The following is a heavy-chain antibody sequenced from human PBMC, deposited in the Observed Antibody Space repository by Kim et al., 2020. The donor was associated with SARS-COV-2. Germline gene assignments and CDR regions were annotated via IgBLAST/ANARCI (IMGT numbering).Heavy chain of an antibody. J-gene: IGHJ4*02. CDR3: ATEVAYCGGDCYSFDY. CDR2: FDPEDGET. Sequence: ASVKVSCKVSGYTLTELSMHWVRQAPGKGLEWMGGFDPEDGETIYAQKFQGRVTMTEDTSTDTAYMELSSLRSEDTAVYYCATEVAYCGGDCYSFDYWGQGTLGTVSS. CDR1: GYTLTELS. V-gene: IGHV1-24*01. D-gene: IGHD2-21*02.